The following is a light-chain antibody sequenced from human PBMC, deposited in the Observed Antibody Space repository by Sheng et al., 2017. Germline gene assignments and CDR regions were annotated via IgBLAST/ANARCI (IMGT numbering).Light chain of an antibody. CDR2: EVT. Sequence: QSALTQPPSASGSPGQPVTISCTGTRSDIGAYNFVSWYQQRPGKAPKLLIYEVTKRPSGVPNRFSGSKSGNMASLTVSGLQAEDEADYYCSSYAGSNNFVFGTGTKVSVL. J-gene: IGLJ1*01. CDR3: SSYAGSNNFV. CDR1: RSDIGAYNF. V-gene: IGLV2-8*01.